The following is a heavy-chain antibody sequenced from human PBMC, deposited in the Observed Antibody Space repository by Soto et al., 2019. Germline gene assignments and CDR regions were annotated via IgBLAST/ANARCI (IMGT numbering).Heavy chain of an antibody. Sequence: EVQLVESGGGLVKPGGSLRLSCAASGFTFSSYSMNWVRQAPGKGLEWVSSISSSSSYIYYADSVKGRFTISRDNSKHSLYLQMNSLRAEDTAVYYCARDVSTLGWFDPWGQGTLVTVSS. CDR1: GFTFSSYS. V-gene: IGHV3-21*01. J-gene: IGHJ5*02. CDR3: ARDVSTLGWFDP. CDR2: ISSSSSYI.